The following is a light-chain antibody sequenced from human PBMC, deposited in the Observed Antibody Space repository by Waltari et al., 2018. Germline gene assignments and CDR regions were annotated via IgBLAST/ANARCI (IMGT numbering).Light chain of an antibody. CDR3: QQRSNRPLT. CDR2: DAS. CDR1: QSVNRY. J-gene: IGKJ4*01. Sequence: EIVLTQSPATLSLSPGERATLSCRASQSVNRYLAWYQQKPGQAPRLLIYDASNRATGIPSRFSGSGSGTDFTLTISSLEPEDFAVYFCQQRSNRPLTFGGGTKVEIK. V-gene: IGKV3-11*01.